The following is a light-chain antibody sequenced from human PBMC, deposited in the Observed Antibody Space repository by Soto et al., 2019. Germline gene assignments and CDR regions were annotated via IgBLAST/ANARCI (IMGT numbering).Light chain of an antibody. Sequence: DIVMTQSPATLSVSPGERATLSCRASQSIRTDLAWYQQKSGQGPRLLIYDASTRATGIPARFSGSGSGTEFTLTISSLQSEDFAVYFCQQYNKWPPYTFGQGTKLEIK. CDR3: QQYNKWPPYT. CDR1: QSIRTD. CDR2: DAS. V-gene: IGKV3D-15*01. J-gene: IGKJ2*01.